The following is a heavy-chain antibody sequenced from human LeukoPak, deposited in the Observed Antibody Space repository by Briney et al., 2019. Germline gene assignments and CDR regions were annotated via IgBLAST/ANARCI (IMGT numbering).Heavy chain of an antibody. Sequence: VKPSETLSLTCTVSGVSVNTRVYYWDWIRHSPGKGLEWIGDVFSRGDTYFNPSFRSRATMSIDTSVNQFSLTLTSVTAADTAVYYCARSVEGYCSGGSCYSYYYYMDVWGKGTTVTVSS. V-gene: IGHV4-39*07. D-gene: IGHD2-15*01. CDR3: ARSVEGYCSGGSCYSYYYYMDV. CDR2: VFSRGDT. CDR1: GVSVNTRVYY. J-gene: IGHJ6*03.